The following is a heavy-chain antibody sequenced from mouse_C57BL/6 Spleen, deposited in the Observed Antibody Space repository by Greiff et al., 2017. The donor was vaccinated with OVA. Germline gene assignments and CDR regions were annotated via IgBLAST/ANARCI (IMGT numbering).Heavy chain of an antibody. D-gene: IGHD1-1*01. CDR3: ARWRVGSLYWYFGV. V-gene: IGHV1-12*01. CDR2: IYPGNGDT. Sequence: LQQSGAELVRPGASVKMSCKASGYTFTSYNMHWVKQTPRQGLEWIGAIYPGNGDTSYNQKFKGKATLTVDKSSSTAYMQLSSLTSADSAVYFWARWRVGSLYWYFGVWGTGTTVTVSS. J-gene: IGHJ1*03. CDR1: GYTFTSYN.